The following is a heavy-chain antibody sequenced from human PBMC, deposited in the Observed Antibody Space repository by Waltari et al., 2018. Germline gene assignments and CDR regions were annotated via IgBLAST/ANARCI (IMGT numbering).Heavy chain of an antibody. D-gene: IGHD4-4*01. CDR2: INLSGST. Sequence: QVQLQQWGAGLLKPSETLSLTRAVYGGSLSGYYGRWIRQPPGKGLEWIGEINLSGSTNYNPSLKSRVTISVDTSKNQFSLKLSSVTAADTAVYYCARGGNSRYFDLWGRGTLVTVSS. J-gene: IGHJ2*01. CDR3: ARGGNSRYFDL. CDR1: GGSLSGYY. V-gene: IGHV4-34*01.